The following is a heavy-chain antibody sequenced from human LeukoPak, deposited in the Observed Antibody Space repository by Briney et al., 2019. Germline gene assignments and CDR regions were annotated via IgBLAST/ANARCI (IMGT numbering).Heavy chain of an antibody. J-gene: IGHJ4*02. CDR2: MNPNSGNT. D-gene: IGHD5-24*01. CDR3: AREMATKAYVIDY. CDR1: GYTFTSYD. V-gene: IGHV1-8*01. Sequence: GASVKVSCKASGYTFTSYDINWVRRATGQGLEWMGWMNPNSGNTGYAQKFQGRVTMTRNTSISTAYVELSSLRSEDTAVYYCAREMATKAYVIDYWGQGTLVTVSS.